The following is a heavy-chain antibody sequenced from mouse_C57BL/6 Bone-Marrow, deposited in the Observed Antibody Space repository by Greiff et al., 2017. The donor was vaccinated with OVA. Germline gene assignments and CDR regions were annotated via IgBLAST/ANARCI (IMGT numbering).Heavy chain of an antibody. D-gene: IGHD1-1*01. J-gene: IGHJ2*01. CDR3: ARGGYYYGSVFDY. CDR2: IDPSDSYT. CDR1: GYTFTSYW. Sequence: QVQLQQPGAELVRPGTSVKLSCKASGYTFTSYWMHWVKQRPGQGLEWIGVIDPSDSYTNYNQKFKGKATLTVDTSSSTAYMQLSSLTSEDSAVYYCARGGYYYGSVFDYWGQGTTLTVSS. V-gene: IGHV1-59*01.